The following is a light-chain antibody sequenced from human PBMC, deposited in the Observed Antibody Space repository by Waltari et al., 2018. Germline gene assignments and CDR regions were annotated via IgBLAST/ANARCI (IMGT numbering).Light chain of an antibody. Sequence: DIVMTQSQDALAVSLGERATIKCKSSQSVLYSSNNKNYLAWYQQKPGQPPKLLIYWASTRESGVPDRFSGSGSGTDFTLTISSLQAEDVAVYYCQQYYSTPLTFGGGTKVEIK. V-gene: IGKV4-1*01. J-gene: IGKJ4*01. CDR2: WAS. CDR1: QSVLYSSNNKNY. CDR3: QQYYSTPLT.